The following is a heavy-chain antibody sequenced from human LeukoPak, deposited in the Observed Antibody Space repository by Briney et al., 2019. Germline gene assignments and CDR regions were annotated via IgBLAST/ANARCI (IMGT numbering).Heavy chain of an antibody. CDR3: AKGGDVVVVPVAVAY. V-gene: IGHV3-23*01. CDR1: GFTFSSYA. CDR2: ISGSGGST. D-gene: IGHD2-2*01. Sequence: GGSLRLSCAASGFTFSSYAMSWVRQAPGKGLEWVSAISGSGGSTYYADSVKGRFTISRDNSKNTLYLQMDSLRAEDTAVYYCAKGGDVVVVPVAVAYWGQGTLVTVSS. J-gene: IGHJ4*02.